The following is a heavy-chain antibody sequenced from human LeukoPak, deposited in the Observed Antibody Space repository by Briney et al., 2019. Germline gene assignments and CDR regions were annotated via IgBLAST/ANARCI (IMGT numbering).Heavy chain of an antibody. Sequence: SETLSLTCAVSGVSISSSEWWIWVRQPPGQGLEWIGEIHRDGRTRYNPSPKSRVTMSMDYSKNQFSLSVTSVTAADTAIYYCGKTDIYFNPIDYWGPGSLVTVSS. J-gene: IGHJ4*02. D-gene: IGHD3-9*01. CDR3: GKTDIYFNPIDY. CDR1: GVSISSSEW. CDR2: IHRDGRT. V-gene: IGHV4-4*02.